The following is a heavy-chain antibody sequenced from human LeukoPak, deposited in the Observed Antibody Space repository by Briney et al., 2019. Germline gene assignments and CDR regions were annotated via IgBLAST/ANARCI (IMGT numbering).Heavy chain of an antibody. J-gene: IGHJ4*02. Sequence: PSETLSLTCSISGGSISSYYWSWLRQPPGKGLEWIGYIYYSGNTNYSPSLKSRVTISVDTSKKQFSLKLSSVTAADTAVYYCARSAIAVAGLLDYWGQGTLVTVSS. V-gene: IGHV4-59*01. D-gene: IGHD6-19*01. CDR3: ARSAIAVAGLLDY. CDR1: GGSISSYY. CDR2: IYYSGNT.